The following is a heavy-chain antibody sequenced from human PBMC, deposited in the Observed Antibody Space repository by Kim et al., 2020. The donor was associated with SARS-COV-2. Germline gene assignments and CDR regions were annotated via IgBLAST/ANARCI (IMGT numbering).Heavy chain of an antibody. CDR3: ARDDYGDGVFDY. CDR1: GFTFSNYA. D-gene: IGHD4-17*01. CDR2: INGDGSST. Sequence: GGSLRLSCAASGFTFSNYAMHWVRQAPGKGLEWVSGINGDGSSTNYADSVKGRFTISRDNAKNTLYLQMNSLRAEDTAVYYCARDDYGDGVFDYWGQGTRVTVSS. J-gene: IGHJ4*02. V-gene: IGHV3-74*01.